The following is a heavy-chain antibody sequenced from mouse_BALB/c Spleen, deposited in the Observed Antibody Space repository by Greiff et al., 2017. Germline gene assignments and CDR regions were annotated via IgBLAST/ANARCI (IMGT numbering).Heavy chain of an antibody. CDR3: TREGNWAWFAY. CDR2: ISSGGSYT. J-gene: IGHJ3*01. V-gene: IGHV5-6-4*01. CDR1: GFTFSSYT. Sequence: EVKLVESGGGLVKPGGSLKLSCAASGFTFSSYTMSWVRQTPEKRLEWVATISSGGSYTYYPDSVKGRFTISRDNAKNTLYLQMSSLKSEDTAMYYCTREGNWAWFAYWGQGTLVTVSA. D-gene: IGHD4-1*01.